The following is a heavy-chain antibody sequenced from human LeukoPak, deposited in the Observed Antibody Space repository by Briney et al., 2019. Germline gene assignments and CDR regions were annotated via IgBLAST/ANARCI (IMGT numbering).Heavy chain of an antibody. V-gene: IGHV4-39*01. CDR1: GGSISSSSYY. CDR3: ARHETSSSWTSSFDY. J-gene: IGHJ4*02. CDR2: IYYSGST. D-gene: IGHD6-13*01. Sequence: SETLSLTCTVSGGSISSSSYYWGWIRQPPGKGLEWIGSIYYSGSTYYNPSLKSRVTISVDTSKNQFSLKLTSVTAADTAVYYCARHETSSSWTSSFDYWGQGTLVTVSS.